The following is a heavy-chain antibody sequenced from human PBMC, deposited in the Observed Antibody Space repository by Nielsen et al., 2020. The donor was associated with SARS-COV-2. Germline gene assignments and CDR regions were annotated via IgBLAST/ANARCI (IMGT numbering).Heavy chain of an antibody. D-gene: IGHD5-24*01. Sequence: GGSLRLSCVASGFTFSPYGMHWVRQAPGKGLEWVAFTSYDERNKYYVDSVKGRFTISRDDSKNTLFLQMDGLRVEDTAMYYCAKDSDRWVQFVGDAFDLWGQGTMVTVSS. CDR1: GFTFSPYG. CDR3: AKDSDRWVQFVGDAFDL. J-gene: IGHJ3*01. CDR2: TSYDERNK. V-gene: IGHV3-30*18.